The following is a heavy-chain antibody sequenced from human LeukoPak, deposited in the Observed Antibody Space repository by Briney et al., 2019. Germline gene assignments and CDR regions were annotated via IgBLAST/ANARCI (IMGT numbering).Heavy chain of an antibody. J-gene: IGHJ4*02. CDR3: ARGRPTYPDY. CDR1: GGSISSSSYY. CDR2: IYYSGST. Sequence: SETLSLTCTVSGGSISSSSYYWGWIRQPPGKGLEWIGSIYYSGSTYYNPSLKSRVTISVDTSKNQFSLKLSSVTAADTAVYYCARGRPTYPDYWGQGTLVTVSS. V-gene: IGHV4-39*07. D-gene: IGHD2-2*01.